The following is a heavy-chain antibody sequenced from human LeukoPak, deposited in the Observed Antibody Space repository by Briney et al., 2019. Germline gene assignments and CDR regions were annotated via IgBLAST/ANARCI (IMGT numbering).Heavy chain of an antibody. J-gene: IGHJ2*01. CDR2: IFPRDSDT. CDR3: ARGPTVTGDWYFDL. V-gene: IGHV5-51*01. CDR1: GYTFTSHW. D-gene: IGHD4-11*01. Sequence: GESLKISCKGSGYTFTSHWIGWVRQMPGQGPEWMGIIFPRDSDTRYSPSFQGQVTISADKSISTAYVQWSSLKASDTAIYYCARGPTVTGDWYFDLWGHGTLVTVSS.